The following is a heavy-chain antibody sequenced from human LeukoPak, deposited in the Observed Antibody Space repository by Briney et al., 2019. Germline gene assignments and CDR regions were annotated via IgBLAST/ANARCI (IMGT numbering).Heavy chain of an antibody. CDR1: GGSISSGGYY. V-gene: IGHV4-30-2*01. J-gene: IGHJ4*02. D-gene: IGHD2-21*01. Sequence: SETLSLTCTVSGGSISSGGYYWSWIRQPPGKGLEWIGYIYDSGSTYYNPSLKSRVTISVDRSKNQFSLKLSSVTAADTAVYYRARDPIVVAPQAWDYWGQGTLVTVSS. CDR3: ARDPIVVAPQAWDY. CDR2: IYDSGST.